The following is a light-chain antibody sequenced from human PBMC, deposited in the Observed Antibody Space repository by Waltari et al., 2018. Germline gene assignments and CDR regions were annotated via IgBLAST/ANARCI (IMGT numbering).Light chain of an antibody. J-gene: IGKJ3*01. Sequence: EIVLTQSPATLSLSPVERATLSCRASQSVSSYLAWYQQKPGQAPRLLIYDASNRATGIPARFSGSGSGTDFTLTISSLEPEDFAVYYGQQRSNWPSVTFGPGTKVDIK. CDR1: QSVSSY. V-gene: IGKV3-11*01. CDR2: DAS. CDR3: QQRSNWPSVT.